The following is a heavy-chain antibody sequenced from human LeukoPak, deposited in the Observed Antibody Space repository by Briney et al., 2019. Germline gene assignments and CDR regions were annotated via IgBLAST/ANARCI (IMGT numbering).Heavy chain of an antibody. V-gene: IGHV4-31*03. CDR1: GGSISSGGYY. D-gene: IGHD3-10*01. CDR2: IYYSGST. Sequence: SETLSLTCTVSGGSISSGGYYWSWIRQHPGKGLEWIGYIYYSGSTYYNPSLKSRVTISVDTSKNQFSLKLSSVTAADTAVYYCARLEKMLSGGELFRGYDAFDIWGQGTMVTVSS. CDR3: ARLEKMLSGGELFRGYDAFDI. J-gene: IGHJ3*02.